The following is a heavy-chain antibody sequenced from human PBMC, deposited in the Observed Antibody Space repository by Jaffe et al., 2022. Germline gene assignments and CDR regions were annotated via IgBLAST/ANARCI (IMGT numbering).Heavy chain of an antibody. D-gene: IGHD4-4*01. V-gene: IGHV3-30*02. CDR1: GFTFSSYG. CDR2: IRYDGSNK. J-gene: IGHJ5*02. CDR3: AKGPNDYSNYESWFDP. Sequence: QVQLVESGGGVVQPGGSLRLSCAASGFTFSSYGMHWVRQAPGKGLEWVAFIRYDGSNKYYADSVKGRFTISRDNSKNTLYLQMNSLRAEDTAVYYCAKGPNDYSNYESWFDPWGQGTLVTVSS.